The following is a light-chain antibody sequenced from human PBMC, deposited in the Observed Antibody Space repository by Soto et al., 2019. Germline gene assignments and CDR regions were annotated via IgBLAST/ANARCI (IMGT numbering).Light chain of an antibody. CDR1: QGISSY. V-gene: IGKV1-8*01. CDR2: AAS. CDR3: QQYYSYPIT. J-gene: IGKJ5*01. Sequence: AIRMTQSPSSLSASTGDRVTITCRASQGISSYLAWYQQKPGKAHKXLIYAASTLQSGVPSRFSGSGSGTDGTITISCLQSEDFATYYCQQYYSYPITFGQGTRLEIK.